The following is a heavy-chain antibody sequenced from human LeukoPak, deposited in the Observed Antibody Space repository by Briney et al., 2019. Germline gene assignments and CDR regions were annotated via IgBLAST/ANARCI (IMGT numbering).Heavy chain of an antibody. J-gene: IGHJ3*02. D-gene: IGHD1-1*01. Sequence: GGSLRLSCVASGLTFGSHWTSWVRQAPGKGLEWVANIKQDASVKQYVDSVKGRFTISRDNAKNSLYLQMNSLRAEDTAVYYCARNDDVFDIWGQGTMVTVSS. V-gene: IGHV3-7*01. CDR3: ARNDDVFDI. CDR1: GLTFGSHW. CDR2: IKQDASVK.